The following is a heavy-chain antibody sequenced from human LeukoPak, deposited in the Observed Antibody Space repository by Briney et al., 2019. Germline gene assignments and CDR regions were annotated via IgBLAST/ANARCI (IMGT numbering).Heavy chain of an antibody. V-gene: IGHV1-46*01. CDR1: GYTFTSYG. D-gene: IGHD2-2*01. J-gene: IGHJ4*02. Sequence: GASVKVSCKASGYTFTSYGISWVRQAPGQGLEWMGIINPSGGSTSYAQKFQGRVTMTRDTSTSTVYMELSSLRSEDTAVYYCARGGSRDAVLWIYFDYWGQGTLVTVSS. CDR2: INPSGGST. CDR3: ARGGSRDAVLWIYFDY.